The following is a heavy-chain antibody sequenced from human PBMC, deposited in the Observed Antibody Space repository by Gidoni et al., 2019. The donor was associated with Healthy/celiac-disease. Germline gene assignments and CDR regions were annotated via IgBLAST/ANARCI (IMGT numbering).Heavy chain of an antibody. CDR3: AKAMPVRGVITDAFDM. CDR2: RSRSGGSK. D-gene: IGHD3-10*01. CDR1: GPPRHSPSITRVRSGPRSA. V-gene: IGHV3-23*01. J-gene: IGHJ3*02. Sequence: EVQLLVSWGCLVLPGGSLCSFCLATGPPRHSPSITRVRSGPRSAMSGVRDGSGKGLEGVAARSRSGGSKEYEDSVKGQFTISRDNNKNTLYLQMNSLRAEDTAVYYCAKAMPVRGVITDAFDMWGQGTMVTVSS.